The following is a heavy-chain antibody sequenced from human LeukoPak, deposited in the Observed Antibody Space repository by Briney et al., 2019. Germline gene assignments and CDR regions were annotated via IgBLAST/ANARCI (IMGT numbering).Heavy chain of an antibody. V-gene: IGHV1-2*02. J-gene: IGHJ4*02. Sequence: ASVKVSCKASGYTFTSYYMHWVRQAPGQGLEWMGWINPNSGGTNYAQKFQGRVTMTRDTSISTAYMELSRLRSDDTAVYYCARADVDIVATTDYWGQGTLVTVSS. D-gene: IGHD5-12*01. CDR3: ARADVDIVATTDY. CDR1: GYTFTSYY. CDR2: INPNSGGT.